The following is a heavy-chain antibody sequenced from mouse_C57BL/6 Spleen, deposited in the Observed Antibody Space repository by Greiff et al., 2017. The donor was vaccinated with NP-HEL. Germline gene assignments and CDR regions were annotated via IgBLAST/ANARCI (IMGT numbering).Heavy chain of an antibody. D-gene: IGHD2-1*01. V-gene: IGHV1-42*01. CDR3: ARKYGNYVDWFAY. J-gene: IGHJ3*01. CDR2: INPSTGGT. CDR1: GYSFTGYY. Sequence: VQLQQSGPELVKPGASVKISCKASGYSFTGYYMNWVKQSPEKSLEWIGEINPSTGGTTYNQKFKAKATLTVDKSSSTAYMQLKSLTSEDSAVYYCARKYGNYVDWFAYWGQGTLVTVSA.